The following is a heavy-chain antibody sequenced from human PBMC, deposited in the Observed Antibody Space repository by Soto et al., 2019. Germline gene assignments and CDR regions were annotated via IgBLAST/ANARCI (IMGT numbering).Heavy chain of an antibody. V-gene: IGHV3-23*01. CDR3: AISTGGFGGLFVVPSDY. CDR1: GFTYESYA. CDR2: INSGGTVA. J-gene: IGHJ4*02. Sequence: EVQLLESGGGLVQPGGSLRLSCAASGFTYESYAMSWVRQAPGKGLEGVSGINSGGTVAHYADSVKGRFAISRDNSKNTLSLEMNSLRADDTGLYYCAISTGGFGGLFVVPSDYWGQGTLVTVSS. D-gene: IGHD3-16*02.